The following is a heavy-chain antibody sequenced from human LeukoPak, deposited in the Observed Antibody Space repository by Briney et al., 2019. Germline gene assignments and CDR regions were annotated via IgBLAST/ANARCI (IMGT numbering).Heavy chain of an antibody. V-gene: IGHV4-34*01. CDR2: INHSGST. Sequence: SETLSLTCAVYGGSFSGYYWSWIRQPPGKGLEWIGEINHSGSTNYNPSLKSRVTISVDTSKNQFSLKLSSVTAADTAVYYCARVAEVDSSGYPYSFDYWGQGTLVTVSS. CDR3: ARVAEVDSSGYPYSFDY. CDR1: GGSFSGYY. D-gene: IGHD3-22*01. J-gene: IGHJ4*02.